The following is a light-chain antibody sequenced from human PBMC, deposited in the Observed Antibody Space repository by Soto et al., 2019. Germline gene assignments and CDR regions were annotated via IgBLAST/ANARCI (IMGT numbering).Light chain of an antibody. Sequence: ETVLTQSPPTLSLSPGEGATLSCRASQSVSKYLAWYQQKPGQAPRLLIYDASTRATGIPARFSGSGSGTDFTLTISSLEPEDFAVYYCQQRSNWPPSFGXGT. CDR2: DAS. CDR1: QSVSKY. CDR3: QQRSNWPPS. V-gene: IGKV3-11*01. J-gene: IGKJ4*01.